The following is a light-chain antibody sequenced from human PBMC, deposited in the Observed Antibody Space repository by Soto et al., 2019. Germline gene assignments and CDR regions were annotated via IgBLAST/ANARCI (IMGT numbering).Light chain of an antibody. CDR3: SAWDDSLNGLYV. Sequence: QSVLTQAPSASGTPGQRVTISCSGSSSNIGRNSVNWYQHLPGTAPKLLIYSNDRRPSGVPERFSGSKSGTSASLAISGLQSEDEADYYCSAWDDSLNGLYVFGTGTKVT. CDR1: SSNIGRNS. V-gene: IGLV1-44*01. CDR2: SND. J-gene: IGLJ1*01.